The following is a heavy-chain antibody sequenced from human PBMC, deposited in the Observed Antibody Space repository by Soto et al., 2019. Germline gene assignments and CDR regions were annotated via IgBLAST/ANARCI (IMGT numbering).Heavy chain of an antibody. V-gene: IGHV3-72*01. D-gene: IGHD2-21*02. CDR1: GFIFRDHY. J-gene: IGHJ3*01. CDR3: VRGLNSFDV. CDR2: ARNKDHKYST. Sequence: EVQLVESGGGLAQPGGSLRLSCAVSGFIFRDHYMDWVRQAPGKGLEWVGRARNKDHKYSTEYAASVRGRFTISRDDSKNVLYLQMNSLRVEDTAVYYCVRGLNSFDVWGQGTMVTVSS.